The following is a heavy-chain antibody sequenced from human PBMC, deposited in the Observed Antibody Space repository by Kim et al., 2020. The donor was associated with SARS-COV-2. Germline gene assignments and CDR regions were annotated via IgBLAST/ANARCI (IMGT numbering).Heavy chain of an antibody. J-gene: IGHJ3*02. CDR2: ISNDGSNK. CDR3: PRDVCSSASCYINAFDI. Sequence: GGSLRLSCAASGFTFSSHAMHWVRQAPGKGLEWVAVISNDGSNKYYADSVKGRFTISRDNSKNTLFLQMSSLRAEDTAVYYCPRDVCSSASCYINAFDIWGQGTMVSVSS. CDR1: GFTFSSHA. V-gene: IGHV3-30*04. D-gene: IGHD2-2*02.